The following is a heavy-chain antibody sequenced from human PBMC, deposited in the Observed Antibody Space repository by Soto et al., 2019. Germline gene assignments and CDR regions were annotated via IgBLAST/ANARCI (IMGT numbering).Heavy chain of an antibody. CDR1: GGCISSGGYS. D-gene: IGHD6-13*01. V-gene: IGHV4-30-2*01. J-gene: IGHJ3*02. CDR2: IYHSGST. CDR3: ARARVLAAPGAFDI. Sequence: LSLTCAVSGGCISSGGYSWSWIRQPPGKGLEWIGYIYHSGSTYYNPSLKSRVTISVGRSKNQFSLKLSSVTAADTAVYYCARARVLAAPGAFDIWGQGTMVTVS.